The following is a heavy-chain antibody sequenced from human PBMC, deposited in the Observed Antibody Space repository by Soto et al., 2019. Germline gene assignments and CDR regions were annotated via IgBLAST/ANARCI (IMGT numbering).Heavy chain of an antibody. J-gene: IGHJ4*02. CDR2: IIPIFGTA. CDR1: GGTFSSYA. V-gene: IGHV1-69*01. CDR3: ASSYYDYVWGSYRYSEFDY. D-gene: IGHD3-16*02. Sequence: QVQLVQSGAEVKKPGSSVKVSCKASGGTFSSYAISWVRQAPGQGLEWMGGIIPIFGTANYAQKFQGRVTITADESTSTASMELSSLRSEDTAVYYCASSYYDYVWGSYRYSEFDYWGQGTLVTVSS.